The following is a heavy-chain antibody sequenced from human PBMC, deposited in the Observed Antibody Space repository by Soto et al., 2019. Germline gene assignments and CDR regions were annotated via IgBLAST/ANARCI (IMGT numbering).Heavy chain of an antibody. Sequence: QVQLVQSGAEVKKPGSSVKVSCKASGGTFSSYTISWVRQAPGQGLEWMGRIIPILGIANYAQKFQGRVTITADKSTSTAYMELSSLRSEDTAVYYCARSNLYCSGGSCYSEYTWFDPWGQGTLVTVSS. CDR2: IIPILGIA. V-gene: IGHV1-69*02. CDR3: ARSNLYCSGGSCYSEYTWFDP. J-gene: IGHJ5*02. D-gene: IGHD2-15*01. CDR1: GGTFSSYT.